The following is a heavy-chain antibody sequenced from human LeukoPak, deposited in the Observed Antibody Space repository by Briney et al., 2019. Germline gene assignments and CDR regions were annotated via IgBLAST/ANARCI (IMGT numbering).Heavy chain of an antibody. D-gene: IGHD6-6*01. CDR3: ARSFGIAARPLGY. Sequence: TGGSLRLSCAASGFSFSSYGMHWVRQAPGKGLQWVAFIRNDGSTKYYEDSVKGRFTISRDNSNNTLYLHMNSLRPEDTAVYYCARSFGIAARPLGYWGQGTLVTVSS. CDR2: IRNDGSTK. J-gene: IGHJ4*02. V-gene: IGHV3-30*02. CDR1: GFSFSSYG.